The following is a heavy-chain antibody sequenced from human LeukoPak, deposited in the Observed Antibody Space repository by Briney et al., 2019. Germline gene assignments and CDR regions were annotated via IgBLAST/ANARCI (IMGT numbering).Heavy chain of an antibody. Sequence: ASVKVSCKASGYTFTSYYINWVRQAPGQGLEWMGIINPAGGSTTYAQKFQGSRLTLTRDTSTSTVYMELSSLRSEDTAVYYCARGRGVHDSHTYDYFDYWGQGSLVTVSS. CDR3: ARGRGVHDSHTYDYFDY. D-gene: IGHD3-22*01. CDR2: INPAGGST. CDR1: GYTFTSYY. V-gene: IGHV1-46*01. J-gene: IGHJ4*02.